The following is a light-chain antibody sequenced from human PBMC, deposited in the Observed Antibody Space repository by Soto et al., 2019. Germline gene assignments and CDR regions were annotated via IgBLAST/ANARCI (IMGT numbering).Light chain of an antibody. CDR2: DAS. CDR1: QSVSRY. Sequence: EIVLTQSPATLSLSPGERATLSCRASQSVSRYLAWFQQKPGQAPRLLIYDASNRATGIPARFSGSGSGTDFTLTISSLEPEDFAVYYCQQRSTWPITFGQGTRLDLK. CDR3: QQRSTWPIT. J-gene: IGKJ5*01. V-gene: IGKV3-11*01.